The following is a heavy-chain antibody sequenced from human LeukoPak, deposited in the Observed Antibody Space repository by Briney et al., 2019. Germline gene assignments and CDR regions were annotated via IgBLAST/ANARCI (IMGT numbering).Heavy chain of an antibody. CDR2: ISSDGSNK. J-gene: IGHJ4*02. CDR1: GFTFSSYA. CDR3: ARDLRAIAAAVFDY. D-gene: IGHD6-13*01. Sequence: GRSLRLSCAASGFTFSSYAMHWVRQAPGKGLDWVAVISSDGSNKYYADSVKGRFTISRDNSKNTLYLQMNSLRAEDTAVYYCARDLRAIAAAVFDYWGQGSLVTVSS. V-gene: IGHV3-30-3*01.